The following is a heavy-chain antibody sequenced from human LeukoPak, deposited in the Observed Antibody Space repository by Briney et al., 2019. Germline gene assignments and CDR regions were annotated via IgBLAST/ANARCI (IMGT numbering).Heavy chain of an antibody. CDR2: IYSGDTT. J-gene: IGHJ4*02. CDR3: ARAPTTLWYFNY. Sequence: GGSLRLSCAASGFTVSSNYMSCVRQAPGKGLEWVSVIYSGDTTYDADSVKGRFTISRDNSKNTLYLQMNSLRAEDTAVYYCARAPTTLWYFNYWGQGTLVTVSS. V-gene: IGHV3-66*01. CDR1: GFTVSSNY. D-gene: IGHD1-7*01.